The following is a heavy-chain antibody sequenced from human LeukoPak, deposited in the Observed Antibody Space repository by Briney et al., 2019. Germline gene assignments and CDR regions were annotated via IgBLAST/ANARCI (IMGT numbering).Heavy chain of an antibody. CDR3: TKDARATPDGFDY. CDR2: INDGGSDT. CDR1: GFTFKLYW. V-gene: IGHV3-74*01. D-gene: IGHD2-15*01. J-gene: IGHJ4*02. Sequence: PGGSLRLSCAVSGFTFKLYWMHWVRQAPGKGPVWVSRINDGGSDTTYADSVKGRFTISRDNSKNTLYLQMNNLRGDDTAVFYCTKDARATPDGFDYWGQGTLVTVSS.